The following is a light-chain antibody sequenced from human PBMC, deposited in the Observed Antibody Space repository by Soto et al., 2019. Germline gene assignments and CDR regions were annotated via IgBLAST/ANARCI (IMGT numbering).Light chain of an antibody. CDR2: GTS. Sequence: EIVLTQSPGTLSLCPGESATLSCRASQSVSSNSLAWYRRNPGQPPCLLIYGTSTRATDIPRRFSGSGSGTDFTLTITRLEPEDFAVYFCQQYGDSPPTFGQGTKVEVK. V-gene: IGKV3-20*01. J-gene: IGKJ1*01. CDR3: QQYGDSPPT. CDR1: QSVSSNS.